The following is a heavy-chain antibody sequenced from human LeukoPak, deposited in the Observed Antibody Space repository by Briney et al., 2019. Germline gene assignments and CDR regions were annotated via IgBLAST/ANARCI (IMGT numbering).Heavy chain of an antibody. CDR1: GFTFSSYA. Sequence: GGSLRLSCAASGFTFSSYAMSWVRQAPGKGLEWVSGISESGVTTYYADSVKGRFTISRDNSKNTLYLQMNSLRAEDTAVYYCAKNSGWTYYYYYMDVWGKGTTVTVSS. CDR3: AKNSGWTYYYYYMDV. CDR2: ISESGVTT. J-gene: IGHJ6*03. D-gene: IGHD3-10*01. V-gene: IGHV3-23*01.